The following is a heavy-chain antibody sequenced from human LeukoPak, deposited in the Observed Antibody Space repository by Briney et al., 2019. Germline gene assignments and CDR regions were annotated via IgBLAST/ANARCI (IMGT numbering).Heavy chain of an antibody. D-gene: IGHD3-10*01. CDR1: GGTFSSYA. Sequence: SVKVSCKASGGTFSSYAISWVRQAPGQGLEWMGRIIPILGIANYAQKFQGRVTITADKSTSTAYMELSSLRSEDTAVYYCAKDLWRFGELGAAIDYWGQGTLVTVSS. V-gene: IGHV1-69*04. CDR2: IIPILGIA. CDR3: AKDLWRFGELGAAIDY. J-gene: IGHJ4*02.